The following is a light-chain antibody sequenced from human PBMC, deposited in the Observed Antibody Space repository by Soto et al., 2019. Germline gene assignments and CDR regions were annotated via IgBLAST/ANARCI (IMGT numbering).Light chain of an antibody. V-gene: IGKV1-16*01. CDR3: QQYNSYPMT. J-gene: IGKJ5*01. CDR1: QDIRNF. CDR2: DAT. Sequence: DIQMTQSPSSVSASVGERVTISCRASQDIRNFLAWFQQKPGKAPKFLIYDATSLQSGVPSRFSGSGSGTEFTLTINSLQPEDFATYSCQQYNSYPMTFGQGTRLEIK.